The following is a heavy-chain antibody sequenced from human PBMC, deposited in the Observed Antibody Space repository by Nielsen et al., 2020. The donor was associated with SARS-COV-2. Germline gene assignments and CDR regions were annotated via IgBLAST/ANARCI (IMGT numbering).Heavy chain of an antibody. Sequence: SETLSLTCGVHGESFRGFYWTGIRQAPGKGLEWIGEINHNGGTNYIPPLTSRVTISVDTSKRQFSLKLSSVTAADTAVYYCARGPYYDFWSGYSPRGDRGLNFDCWGQGTLVTVSS. J-gene: IGHJ4*02. CDR2: INHNGGT. D-gene: IGHD3-3*01. CDR3: ARGPYYDFWSGYSPRGDRGLNFDC. V-gene: IGHV4-34*01. CDR1: GESFRGFY.